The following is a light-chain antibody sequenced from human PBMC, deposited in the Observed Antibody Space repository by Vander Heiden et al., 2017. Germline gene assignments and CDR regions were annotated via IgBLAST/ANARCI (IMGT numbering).Light chain of an antibody. V-gene: IGLV1-40*01. CDR2: GNS. J-gene: IGLJ3*02. CDR3: QSYDSSLSGWV. CDR1: SSNIGAGYD. Sequence: QSVLTQPPSVSGAPGQRVTISCTGSSSNIGAGYDVHWYQQLPGTAPKLLIYGNSNRPSGVPDRFSGSKSGTSVSLAITGLQAEDEADYYCQSYDSSLSGWVFGGGTKLTGL.